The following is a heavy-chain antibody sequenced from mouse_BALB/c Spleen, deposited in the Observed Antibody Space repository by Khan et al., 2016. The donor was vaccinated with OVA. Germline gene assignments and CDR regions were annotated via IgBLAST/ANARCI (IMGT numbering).Heavy chain of an antibody. Sequence: EVQLQESGPGLVNPSQSLSLTCTVTGYSITSDYAWNWIRQFPGNKLEWMGYISYSGRTSYNPSLKSRISITRDTSKNQVFLQLNSVTTEDTAAYICARTVAITTVVATDVDYWGQGTTLTVSS. CDR2: ISYSGRT. CDR1: GYSITSDYA. D-gene: IGHD1-1*01. CDR3: ARTVAITTVVATDVDY. J-gene: IGHJ2*01. V-gene: IGHV3-2*02.